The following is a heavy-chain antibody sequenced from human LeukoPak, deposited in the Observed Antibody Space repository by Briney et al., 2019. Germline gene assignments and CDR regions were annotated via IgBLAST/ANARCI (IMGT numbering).Heavy chain of an antibody. CDR3: ARTVRYYYYYMDV. CDR2: IYPGDSDT. Sequence: GESLKISCKGSGYSFTNYWIGWVRQMPGKGLEWMGIIYPGDSDTRYSPSFQGQVTISADKSISTAYLQWSSLKASDTAMYYCARTVRYYYYYMDVWGRGTSVTISS. J-gene: IGHJ6*03. V-gene: IGHV5-51*01. CDR1: GYSFTNYW.